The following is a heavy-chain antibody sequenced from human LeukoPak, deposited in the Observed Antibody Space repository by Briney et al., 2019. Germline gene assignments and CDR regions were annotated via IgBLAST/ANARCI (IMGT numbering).Heavy chain of an antibody. Sequence: PGGSLRPSCAASGFTFSSYSMNWVRQAPGKGLEWVSSISSSSSYIYYADSVKGRFTISRDNAKNSLYLQMNSLRAEDTAVYYCARASHPPDAFDIWGQGTMVTVSS. CDR3: ARASHPPDAFDI. J-gene: IGHJ3*02. CDR1: GFTFSSYS. V-gene: IGHV3-21*01. CDR2: ISSSSSYI.